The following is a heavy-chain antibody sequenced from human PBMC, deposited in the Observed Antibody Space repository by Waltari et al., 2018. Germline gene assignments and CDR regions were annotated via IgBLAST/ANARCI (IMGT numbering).Heavy chain of an antibody. V-gene: IGHV3-43D*04. Sequence: EVQLEESGGGVVQPGGSLRLSCAASGFTFDDFAMQWVRQAPGKGLEWVSLITWDGCSTYYADSVKGRFAISRDNGKDFLYLQMNSLRPEDTALYYCVKEAAGYDSLIANGLDVWGQGTTVTVSS. J-gene: IGHJ6*02. CDR3: VKEAAGYDSLIANGLDV. CDR2: ITWDGCST. CDR1: GFTFDDFA. D-gene: IGHD3-9*01.